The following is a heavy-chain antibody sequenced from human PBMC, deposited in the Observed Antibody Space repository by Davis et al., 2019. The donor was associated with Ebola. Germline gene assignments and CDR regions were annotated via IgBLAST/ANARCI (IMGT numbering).Heavy chain of an antibody. V-gene: IGHV1-2*02. Sequence: ASVKVSCKASGYTFTGYYMHWVRQAPGQGLEWMGWINPNSGGTNYAQKFQGRVTMTRDTSISTAYMELSRLRSDDTAVYYSARDPTFLEQWLATLGAFDIWGQGTMVTVSS. CDR2: INPNSGGT. J-gene: IGHJ3*02. CDR1: GYTFTGYY. CDR3: ARDPTFLEQWLATLGAFDI. D-gene: IGHD6-19*01.